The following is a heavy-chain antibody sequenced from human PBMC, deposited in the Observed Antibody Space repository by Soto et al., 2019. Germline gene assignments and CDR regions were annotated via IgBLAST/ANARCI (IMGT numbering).Heavy chain of an antibody. V-gene: IGHV4-61*01. CDR3: ARFVRSCSGTTCYTRADV. Sequence: SETLSLTCAVSGGSISSDTHYWSWIRQPPGKRLGWIGFIYSSGSTNYNPSLKSRVTMSVDTSKNQFSLKLRSVIVADTAVYHCARFVRSCSGTTCYTRADVWGQGTTVTVSS. J-gene: IGHJ6*02. CDR1: GGSISSDTHY. CDR2: IYSSGST. D-gene: IGHD2-2*02.